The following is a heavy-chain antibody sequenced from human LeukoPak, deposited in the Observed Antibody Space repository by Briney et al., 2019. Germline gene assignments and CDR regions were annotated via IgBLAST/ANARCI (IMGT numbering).Heavy chain of an antibody. D-gene: IGHD1-14*01. CDR2: IKQDGSEK. Sequence: GGSLRLSCAASGFTFSSYWMSWVRQAPGKGLEWVANIKQDGSEKYYVDSVKGRFTISRDNAKNSLYLQMNSLRAEDTAVHYCARPPLTRAREPPDAFDIWGQGTMVTVSS. CDR3: ARPPLTRAREPPDAFDI. CDR1: GFTFSSYW. J-gene: IGHJ3*02. V-gene: IGHV3-7*01.